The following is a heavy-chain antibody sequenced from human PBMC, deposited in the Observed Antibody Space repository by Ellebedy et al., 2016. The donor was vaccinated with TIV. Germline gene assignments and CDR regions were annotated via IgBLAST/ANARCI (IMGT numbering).Heavy chain of an antibody. J-gene: IGHJ5*02. V-gene: IGHV1-58*02. CDR2: IVVGSGDS. CDR3: AAEWLGLGELEFDP. D-gene: IGHD3-10*01. Sequence: SVKVSCXASGYTFASYDINWVRQATGQGLEWIGWIVVGSGDSHSAQKFQERVTITRDTSTSTAYMELSSLKSEDTAVYYCAAEWLGLGELEFDPWGQGTLVTVSS. CDR1: GYTFASYD.